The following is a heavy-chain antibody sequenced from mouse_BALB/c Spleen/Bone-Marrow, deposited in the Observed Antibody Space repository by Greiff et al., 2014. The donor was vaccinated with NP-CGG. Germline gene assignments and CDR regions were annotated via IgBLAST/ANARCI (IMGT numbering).Heavy chain of an antibody. Sequence: EVQVVESGGGLVKPGGSLKLSCAASGFTFSDYYMYWVRQTPEKRLEWVATISDGGSYTYYPDSVKGRFTISRDNAKNNLYLQMSSLKSEDTAMYYCAGDLITTATSFAYWGQGTLVTVSA. CDR1: GFTFSDYY. D-gene: IGHD1-2*01. J-gene: IGHJ3*01. V-gene: IGHV5-4*02. CDR3: AGDLITTATSFAY. CDR2: ISDGGSYT.